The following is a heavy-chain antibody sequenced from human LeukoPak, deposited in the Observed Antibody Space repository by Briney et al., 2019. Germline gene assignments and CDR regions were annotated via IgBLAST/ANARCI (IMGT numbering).Heavy chain of an antibody. Sequence: ASVKVSCKASGYTFTSYAMHWVRQAPGQRLEWMGWINAGNGNTKYSQKFQGRVTITRDTSASTAYMELSSLRSEDTAVYYCARKRGSIWGGGRDAFDIWGQGTMSPSLQ. J-gene: IGHJ3*02. D-gene: IGHD3-10*01. CDR2: INAGNGNT. CDR3: ARKRGSIWGGGRDAFDI. CDR1: GYTFTSYA. V-gene: IGHV1-3*01.